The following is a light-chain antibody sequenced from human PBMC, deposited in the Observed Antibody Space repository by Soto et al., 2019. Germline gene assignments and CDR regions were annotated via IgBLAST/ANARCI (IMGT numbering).Light chain of an antibody. CDR1: PGISNY. Sequence: DIQMTQSPSSLSASVGDRVTITFRASPGISNYLAWYQQKPGKVPKRLIYAASTFQSGVPSRFSGSGSGTDFTLTISSLQPEDVATYYCQKYNSAPYTFGQGTKLEIK. V-gene: IGKV1-27*01. CDR3: QKYNSAPYT. CDR2: AAS. J-gene: IGKJ2*01.